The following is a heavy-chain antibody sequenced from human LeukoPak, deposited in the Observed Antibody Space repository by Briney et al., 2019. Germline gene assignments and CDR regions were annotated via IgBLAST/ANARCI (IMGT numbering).Heavy chain of an antibody. CDR2: IIPIFGTA. D-gene: IGHD4-17*01. Sequence: SVKVSCKASGGTFSSYAISWVRQAPGQGLEWMGGIIPIFGTANYAQKFQGRVTITADESTSTAYMELSSLRSEDTAVYYCARGPYGDYEYYYYYYYMDVWGKGTTVTISS. CDR1: GGTFSSYA. J-gene: IGHJ6*03. V-gene: IGHV1-69*13. CDR3: ARGPYGDYEYYYYYYYMDV.